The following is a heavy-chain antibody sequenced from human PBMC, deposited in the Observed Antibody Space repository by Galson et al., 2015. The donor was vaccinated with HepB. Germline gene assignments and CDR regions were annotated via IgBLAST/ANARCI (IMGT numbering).Heavy chain of an antibody. J-gene: IGHJ4*02. D-gene: IGHD1-1*01. CDR1: GGSISNYY. Sequence: SESLSLTCTVSGGSISNYYWGWIRQPPGKGLEWIGYIYNRGHTNYNPSLKSRVTISQDTSRNQLSLRLNSVTAADTALYYGGRWNEGFDYWGQGTLVTVAS. CDR3: GRWNEGFDY. V-gene: IGHV4-59*01. CDR2: IYNRGHT.